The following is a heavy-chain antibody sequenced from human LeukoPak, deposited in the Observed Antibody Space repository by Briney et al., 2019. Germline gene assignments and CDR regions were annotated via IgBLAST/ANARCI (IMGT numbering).Heavy chain of an antibody. CDR2: IYSGGST. CDR3: ARGCGGGPGCYILDY. V-gene: IGHV3-53*01. CDR1: GFTVSSNY. D-gene: IGHD2-15*01. Sequence: AGGSLRLSCAASGFTVSSNYMSWVRQAPGKGLEWVSVIYSGGSTYYADSVKDRFTISRDNSKNTLYLHMNSLRGEDTAMYFCARGCGGGPGCYILDYWGQGTLVTVSS. J-gene: IGHJ4*02.